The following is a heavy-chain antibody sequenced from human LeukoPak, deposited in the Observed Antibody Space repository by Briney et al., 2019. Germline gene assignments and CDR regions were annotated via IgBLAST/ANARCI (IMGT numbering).Heavy chain of an antibody. CDR2: ISWNSGSI. CDR3: AKDRRRYSSSPNDY. D-gene: IGHD6-13*01. Sequence: PGGSLRLSCAASGFTFSSYSMNWVRQAPGKGLEWVSGISWNSGSIGYADSVKGRFTISRDNAKNSLYLQMNSLRAEDTALYYCAKDRRRYSSSPNDYWGQGTLVTVSS. J-gene: IGHJ4*02. V-gene: IGHV3-9*01. CDR1: GFTFSSYS.